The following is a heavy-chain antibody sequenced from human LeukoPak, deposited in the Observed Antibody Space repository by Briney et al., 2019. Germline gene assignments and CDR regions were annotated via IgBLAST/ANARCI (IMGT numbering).Heavy chain of an antibody. J-gene: IGHJ5*01. CDR2: ISTSGST. D-gene: IGHD5-18*01. CDR1: GVSTSSYY. CDR3: ARDKGWGYRSESWFDS. Sequence: SETLSLTCTVSGVSTSSYYWSWIRQPAGKGLEWIGRISTSGSTNYNPSLKSRVTMSVDTSKNQFSLKLSSVTAADTAVYYCARDKGWGYRSESWFDSWGQGTLVTVSS. V-gene: IGHV4-4*07.